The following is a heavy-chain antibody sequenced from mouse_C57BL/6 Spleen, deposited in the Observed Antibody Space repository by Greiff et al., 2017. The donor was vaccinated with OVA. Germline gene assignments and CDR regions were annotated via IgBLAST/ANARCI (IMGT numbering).Heavy chain of an antibody. Sequence: QVQLKQPGAELVMPGASVKLSCKASGYTFTSYWMHWVKQRPGQGLEWIGEIDPSDSYTNYNQKFKGKSTLTVDKSSSTAYMQLSSLTSEDSAVYYCARPDGYHYFDYWGQGTTLTVSS. CDR3: ARPDGYHYFDY. D-gene: IGHD2-3*01. CDR1: GYTFTSYW. V-gene: IGHV1-69*01. J-gene: IGHJ2*01. CDR2: IDPSDSYT.